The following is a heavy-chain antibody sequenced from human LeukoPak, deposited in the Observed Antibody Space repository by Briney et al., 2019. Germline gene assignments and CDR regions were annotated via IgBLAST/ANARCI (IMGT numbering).Heavy chain of an antibody. CDR2: ISDSGSDT. V-gene: IGHV3-23*01. CDR3: AKRVPYSSSSVYFDS. CDR1: GFTFSSYG. D-gene: IGHD6-6*01. J-gene: IGHJ4*02. Sequence: GGSLRLSCAASGFTFSSYGLSWVRQTPGKGLEWVSAISDSGSDTYYTDSVKGRFTISKGNSKNTLHLQMNSLRAEDTAVYYCAKRVPYSSSSVYFDSWGQGTLVTVSS.